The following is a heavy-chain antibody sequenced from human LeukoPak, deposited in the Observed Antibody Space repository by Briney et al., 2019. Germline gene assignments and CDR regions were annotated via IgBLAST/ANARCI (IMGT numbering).Heavy chain of an antibody. D-gene: IGHD3-16*01. V-gene: IGHV3-30*18. CDR2: MSFDGRYK. CDR1: GFTFSSYA. Sequence: PGRSLRLSCAATGFTFSSYAMHGVRQAPCKGLEWVAVMSFDGRYKDYAASVRGRFTISRDNSKNTLYLQMNSLRAEDTAVYYCAKSSDYVLGSPDYWGQGTLVTVSS. J-gene: IGHJ4*02. CDR3: AKSSDYVLGSPDY.